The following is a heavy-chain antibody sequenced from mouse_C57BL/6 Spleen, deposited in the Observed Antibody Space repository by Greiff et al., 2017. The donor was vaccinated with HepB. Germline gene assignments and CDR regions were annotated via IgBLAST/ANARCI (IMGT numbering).Heavy chain of an antibody. CDR1: GYSITSGYY. J-gene: IGHJ2*01. Sequence: DVQLQESGPGLVKPSQSLSLTCSVTGYSITSGYYWNWIRQFPGNKLEWMGYISYDGSNNYNPSLKNRISITRDTSKNQFFLKLNSVTTEDTATYYCAREGIFDYWGQGTTLTVSS. CDR2: ISYDGSN. V-gene: IGHV3-6*01. CDR3: AREGIFDY.